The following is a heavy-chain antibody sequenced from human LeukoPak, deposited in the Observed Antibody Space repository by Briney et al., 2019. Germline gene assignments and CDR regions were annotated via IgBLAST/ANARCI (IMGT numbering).Heavy chain of an antibody. CDR2: ISGSGGST. J-gene: IGHJ3*02. V-gene: IGHV3-23*01. CDR3: AKSVGIIRRGAFDI. Sequence: GGSLRLSCAASGFTFSNYAMSWVRQAPGKGLEWVSAISGSGGSTYYADSVKGRFTISRDNSKNALYLQMNSLRGDDAAIYYCAKSVGIIRRGAFDIWGQGTMVTVSS. CDR1: GFTFSNYA. D-gene: IGHD3-10*01.